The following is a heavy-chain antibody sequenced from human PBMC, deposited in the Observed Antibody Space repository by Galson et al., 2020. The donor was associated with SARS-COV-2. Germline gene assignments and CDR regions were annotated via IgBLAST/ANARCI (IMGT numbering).Heavy chain of an antibody. CDR1: GASISSSSYY. D-gene: IGHD2-15*01. CDR3: ASPGANSYWYFDL. CDR2: IYYSRST. Sequence: ASETLSLTCTVSGASISSSSYYWGWIRQPPGKGLEWIGSIYYSRSTYYNPSLKSRVTISVDTSKNQFSLNLSSVTASDTAVYYCASPGANSYWYFDLWGRGTLVTVSS. V-gene: IGHV4-39*01. J-gene: IGHJ2*01.